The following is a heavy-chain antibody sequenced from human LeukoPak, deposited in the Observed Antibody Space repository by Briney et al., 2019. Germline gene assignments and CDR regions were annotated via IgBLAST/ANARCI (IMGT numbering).Heavy chain of an antibody. Sequence: KASETLSLTCAVYGGSFSGYYWSWIRQPPGKGLEWIGEINHSGSTNYNPSLRSRVTISVDTSKNQFSLKLSSVTAADTAVYYCARVSCGGDCYPSYYYYYMDVWGKGTTVTVSS. CDR1: GGSFSGYY. J-gene: IGHJ6*03. CDR2: INHSGST. D-gene: IGHD2-21*01. V-gene: IGHV4-34*01. CDR3: ARVSCGGDCYPSYYYYYMDV.